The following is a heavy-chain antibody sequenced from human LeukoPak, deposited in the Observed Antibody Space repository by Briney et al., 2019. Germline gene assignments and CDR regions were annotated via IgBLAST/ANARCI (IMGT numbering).Heavy chain of an antibody. CDR3: ARHSRHWFDP. Sequence: ETLSLTCTVSGGSISSYYWRWIRQPPGKGLEWIGYIYYSGSTNYNPSLKSRVTISVDTSKNQFSLKLSSVTAADTAVYYCARHSRHWFDPWGQGTLVTVSS. J-gene: IGHJ5*02. CDR2: IYYSGST. CDR1: GGSISSYY. V-gene: IGHV4-59*08. D-gene: IGHD1-1*01.